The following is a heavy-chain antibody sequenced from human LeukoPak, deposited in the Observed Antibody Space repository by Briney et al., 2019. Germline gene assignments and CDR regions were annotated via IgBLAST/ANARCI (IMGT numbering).Heavy chain of an antibody. V-gene: IGHV4-59*08. Sequence: SETLSLTRTVSGGSISSYYWSWIRQPPGKGLEWIGYIYYSGSTNYNPSLKSRVTISVDTSKNQFSLKLSSVTAADTAVYYCASSVATMTGQSVYWGQGTLVTVSS. CDR2: IYYSGST. CDR1: GGSISSYY. CDR3: ASSVATMTGQSVY. J-gene: IGHJ4*02. D-gene: IGHD5-12*01.